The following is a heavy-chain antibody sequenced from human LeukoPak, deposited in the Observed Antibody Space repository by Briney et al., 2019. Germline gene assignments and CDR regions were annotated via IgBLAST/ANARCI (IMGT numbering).Heavy chain of an antibody. D-gene: IGHD3-22*01. J-gene: IGHJ4*02. V-gene: IGHV1-2*02. CDR1: GYTFTGYY. CDR3: ARDLDYYDSSGYYSDY. CDR2: INPNSGGT. Sequence: GASVKVSCKASGYTFTGYYMHWVRQAPGQGLEWMGWINPNSGGTNYAQKFQGRVTMTRDTSISTAYMELSRLRSDDTAVYYCARDLDYYDSSGYYSDYWGQGTLVTVSS.